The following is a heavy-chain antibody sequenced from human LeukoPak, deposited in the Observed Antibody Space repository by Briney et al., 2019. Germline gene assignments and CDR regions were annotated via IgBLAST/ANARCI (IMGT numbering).Heavy chain of an antibody. Sequence: GGALRLSCAASGFTFEDYTMHWVRQAPGKTLEWVSLINWHGTAYYTDSVKGRFTISRDDSKNSLYLQMDTLRREDTAFYYCVKDISYESSGSVFEYWGQGALVTVSS. CDR3: VKDISYESSGSVFEY. CDR1: GFTFEDYT. CDR2: INWHGTA. J-gene: IGHJ4*02. D-gene: IGHD3-22*01. V-gene: IGHV3-43*01.